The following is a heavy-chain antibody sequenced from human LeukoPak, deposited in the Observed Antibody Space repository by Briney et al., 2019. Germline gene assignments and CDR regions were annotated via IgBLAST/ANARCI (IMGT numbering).Heavy chain of an antibody. CDR3: ARELPDNSDSSGFYPAFDP. V-gene: IGHV3-7*01. CDR2: IKQDGSEK. J-gene: IGHJ5*02. Sequence: GGSLRLSCAASGFTFDDYAMHWVRQAPGKGLEWVANIKQDGSEKYYVDSVKGRFTISRDNAKNSLYLQMNSLRAEDTAVYYCARELPDNSDSSGFYPAFDPWGQGNLVTVSS. D-gene: IGHD3-22*01. CDR1: GFTFDDYA.